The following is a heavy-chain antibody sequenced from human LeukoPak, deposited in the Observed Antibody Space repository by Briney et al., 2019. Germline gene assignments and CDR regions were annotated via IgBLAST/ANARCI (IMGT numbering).Heavy chain of an antibody. CDR2: IIPIFGTA. CDR3: ARDGGGSYGPNYYYYYGMDV. Sequence: GASVKVSCKASGGTSSSYAISWVRQAPGQGLEWMGGIIPIFGTANYAQKFQGRVTITADKSTSTAYMELSSLRSEDTAVYYCARDGGGSYGPNYYYYYGMDVWGKGTTVTVSS. D-gene: IGHD5-18*01. V-gene: IGHV1-69*06. J-gene: IGHJ6*04. CDR1: GGTSSSYA.